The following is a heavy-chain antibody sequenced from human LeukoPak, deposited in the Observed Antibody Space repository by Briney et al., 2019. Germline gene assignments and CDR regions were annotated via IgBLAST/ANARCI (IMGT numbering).Heavy chain of an antibody. V-gene: IGHV3-23*01. CDR1: GFTFSSYA. D-gene: IGHD6-13*01. CDR3: AKGRSGYSSSWLDY. Sequence: HPGGSLRLSCAASGFTFSSYAMSWVRQAPGKGLEWVSAISGSGGSTYYADSVKGRFTISRDNSKNTLYLQMNSLRAEDTAVYYCAKGRSGYSSSWLDYWGQGTLVTVSS. CDR2: ISGSGGST. J-gene: IGHJ4*02.